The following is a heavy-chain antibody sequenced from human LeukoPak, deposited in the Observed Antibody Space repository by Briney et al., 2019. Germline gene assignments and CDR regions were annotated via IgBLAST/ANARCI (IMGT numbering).Heavy chain of an antibody. D-gene: IGHD2-2*01. CDR1: GGTFSGSY. V-gene: IGHV4-34*01. CDR3: ARTGIYCSSTSCFIDAFDI. J-gene: IGHJ3*02. CDR2: INHSGST. Sequence: SETLSLTCAVSGGTFSGSYWSLIRQPPGKGLEWIGEINHSGSTNYNPSLKSRVTISVDTSKNQFSLKLSSVTAADTAVYYCARTGIYCSSTSCFIDAFDIWGQGTMVTVSS.